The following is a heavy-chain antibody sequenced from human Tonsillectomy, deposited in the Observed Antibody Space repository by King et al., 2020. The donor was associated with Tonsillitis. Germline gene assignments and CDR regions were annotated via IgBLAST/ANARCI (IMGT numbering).Heavy chain of an antibody. D-gene: IGHD6-19*01. CDR1: GFTFSSYW. CDR2: IKQDGSEK. Sequence: VQLVESGGGLVQPGGSLRLSCAASGFTFSSYWMNRVRQAPGKGLEWVANIKQDGSEKYYVDSVKGRFTISRDNAKNSLYLQMNSLRAEDTAVYYCARVPWLVQYFDLWGRGTLVTVSS. V-gene: IGHV3-7*01. CDR3: ARVPWLVQYFDL. J-gene: IGHJ2*01.